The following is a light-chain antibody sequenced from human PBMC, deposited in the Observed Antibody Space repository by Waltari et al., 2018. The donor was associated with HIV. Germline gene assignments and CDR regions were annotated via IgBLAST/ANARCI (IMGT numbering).Light chain of an antibody. J-gene: IGLJ3*02. CDR3: VSYDSRLYERL. CDR2: RNY. CDR1: TSNIETEA. V-gene: IGLV1-47*01. Sequence: QSVLTQPHSVSGTPGQTVTISCSGSTSNIETEALYWYQQLPGTAPKLHINRNYNLPSGVSDRFSCSNSGASASLVISWRRSEDDAHYYCVSYDSRLYERLFGGGTKLTGL.